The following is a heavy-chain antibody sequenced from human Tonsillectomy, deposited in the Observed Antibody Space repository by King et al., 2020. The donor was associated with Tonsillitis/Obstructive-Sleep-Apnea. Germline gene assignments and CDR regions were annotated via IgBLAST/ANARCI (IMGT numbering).Heavy chain of an antibody. V-gene: IGHV3-66*01. CDR3: ARRQLHLGELSFDY. CDR2: SYSGGYT. CDR1: GFTVSSNY. Sequence: VQLVESGGGLVQPGGSLRLSCAASGFTVSSNYMSWVRQAPGKGLEWVSVSYSGGYTYYADSVKGRFTISRDNSKNTLYLQMNSLRAEDTAVYYCARRQLHLGELSFDYWGQGTLVTVSS. J-gene: IGHJ4*02. D-gene: IGHD3-16*02.